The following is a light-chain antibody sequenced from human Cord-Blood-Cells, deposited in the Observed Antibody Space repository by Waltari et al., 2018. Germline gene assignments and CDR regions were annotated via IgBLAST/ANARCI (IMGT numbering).Light chain of an antibody. Sequence: QSALTQPASVSGSPGQSITISCTGTSSDVGGYNYVSWYQQHPGKAPKLMIYDVSNRPYVVSNRFSGSKSGNTGSLTISGLQAEDEADYYCSSYTSSSTWVFGGGTKLTVL. CDR1: SSDVGGYNY. CDR2: DVS. J-gene: IGLJ3*02. CDR3: SSYTSSSTWV. V-gene: IGLV2-14*01.